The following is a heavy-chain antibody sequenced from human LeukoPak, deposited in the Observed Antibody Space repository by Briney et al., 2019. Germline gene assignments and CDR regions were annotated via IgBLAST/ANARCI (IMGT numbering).Heavy chain of an antibody. V-gene: IGHV3-48*01. CDR2: ISSSSSTV. Sequence: GGSLRLSCAASGFTFSSYSMNWVRQAAGPGLGWFSYISSSSSTVYYADSVKGRFSISKDYAKNSLYLQMNSLRAEDTAVYFCARDAGFGVNSDYYYMDVWGKGTTVTVSS. CDR3: ARDAGFGVNSDYYYMDV. J-gene: IGHJ6*03. CDR1: GFTFSSYS. D-gene: IGHD4-23*01.